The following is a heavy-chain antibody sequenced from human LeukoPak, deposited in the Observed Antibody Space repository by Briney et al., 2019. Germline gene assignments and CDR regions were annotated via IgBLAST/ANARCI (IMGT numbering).Heavy chain of an antibody. CDR3: ARGLVLDY. CDR2: ISISGGST. J-gene: IGHJ4*02. V-gene: IGHV3-23*01. CDR1: GFTFSNYA. Sequence: GGSLRLSCAASGFTFSNYAMSWVRQAPGKGLEWVSSISISGGSTYYADSVKGRFTISRDNSKNTLYLQMNSLRGEDTAVYYCARGLVLDYWGQGTMVTVSS. D-gene: IGHD6-19*01.